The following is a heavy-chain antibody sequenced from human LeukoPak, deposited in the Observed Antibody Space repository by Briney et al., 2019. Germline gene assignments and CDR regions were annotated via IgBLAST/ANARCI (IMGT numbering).Heavy chain of an antibody. CDR1: GFTFSSYA. Sequence: GGSLRLSGAASGFTFSSYAMSWVRRAPGKGLEWVSAISGSGGSTYYADSVKGRFTISRDNSKNTLYLQMNSLRAEDTAVYYCAKDPSEFFDYWGQGTPVTVSS. CDR3: AKDPSEFFDY. J-gene: IGHJ4*02. V-gene: IGHV3-23*01. CDR2: ISGSGGST. D-gene: IGHD3-10*01.